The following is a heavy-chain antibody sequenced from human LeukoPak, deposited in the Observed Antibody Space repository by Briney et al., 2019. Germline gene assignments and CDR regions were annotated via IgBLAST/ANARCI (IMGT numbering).Heavy chain of an antibody. J-gene: IGHJ4*02. V-gene: IGHV4-39*01. D-gene: IGHD3-3*01. CDR1: GFTFSSFA. Sequence: PGGSLRLSCAASGFTFSSFALSWIRQPPGKGLEWIGSIYYSGSTYYNPSLKSRVTISVDTSKNQFSLKLSSVTAADTAVYYCARQAIFGVAPFGFDYWGQGTLVTVSS. CDR3: ARQAIFGVAPFGFDY. CDR2: IYYSGST.